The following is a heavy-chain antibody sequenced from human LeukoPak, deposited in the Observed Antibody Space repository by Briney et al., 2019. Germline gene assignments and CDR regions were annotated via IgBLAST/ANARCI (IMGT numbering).Heavy chain of an antibody. Sequence: GGSLRLSCAASGFTFSGSTIHWVRQASGEGLEWVGRIRSKANNYATAYATSVKGRFTLSRDDSNNTAYLQMNSLKTEDTAVYFCIRGAASGSYYGLDVWAKGPRSPSP. CDR2: IRSKANNYAT. J-gene: IGHJ6*02. CDR1: GFTFSGST. CDR3: IRGAASGSYYGLDV. V-gene: IGHV3-73*01. D-gene: IGHD1-26*01.